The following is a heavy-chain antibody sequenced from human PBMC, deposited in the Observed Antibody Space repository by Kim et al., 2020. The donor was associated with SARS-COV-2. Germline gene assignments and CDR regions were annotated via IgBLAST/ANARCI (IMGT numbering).Heavy chain of an antibody. V-gene: IGHV4-59*13. CDR2: IYYSGST. CDR1: GGSISSYY. D-gene: IGHD3-3*01. CDR3: ARDSVDFWSGYHRIGMDV. Sequence: SETLSLTCTVSGGSISSYYWSWIRQPPGKGLEWIGYIYYSGSTNYNPSLKSRVTISVDTSKNQFSLKLSSLTAADTAVYYCARDSVDFWSGYHRIGMDVWGQGTTVTVSS. J-gene: IGHJ6*02.